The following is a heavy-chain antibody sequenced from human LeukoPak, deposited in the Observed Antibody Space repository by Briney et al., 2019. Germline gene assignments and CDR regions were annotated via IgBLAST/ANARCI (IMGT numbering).Heavy chain of an antibody. CDR3: AKNGAKLHHYYMDV. D-gene: IGHD4/OR15-4a*01. CDR2: IRYDGSNK. CDR1: GFTFSSYG. V-gene: IGHV3-30*02. Sequence: GGSLRLPCAASGFTFSSYGMHWVRQAPGKGLEWVAFIRYDGSNKYYADSVKGRFTISRDNSKNTLYLQMNSLRAEDTAIYYSAKNGAKLHHYYMDVWGKGTTVTISS. J-gene: IGHJ6*03.